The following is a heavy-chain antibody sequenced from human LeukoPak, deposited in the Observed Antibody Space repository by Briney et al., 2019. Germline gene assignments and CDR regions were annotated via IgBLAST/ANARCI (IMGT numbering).Heavy chain of an antibody. CDR2: IYASGNT. CDR1: GGSISSYY. D-gene: IGHD3-10*01. CDR3: ARHYYGSGGSFDY. J-gene: IGHJ4*02. V-gene: IGHV4-4*07. Sequence: SETLSLTCTVSGGSISSYYWSWVRQPAGKGLEWIGRIYASGNTNYNPSLKGRVTMTVDTSKNQFSLKLSSVTAADTAVYYCARHYYGSGGSFDYWGQGTLVTVSS.